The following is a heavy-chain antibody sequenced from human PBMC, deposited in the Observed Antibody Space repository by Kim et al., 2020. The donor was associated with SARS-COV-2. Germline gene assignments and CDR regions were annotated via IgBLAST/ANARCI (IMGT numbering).Heavy chain of an antibody. Sequence: SETLSLTCTVSGGSISSYYWSWIRQPPGKGLEWIGYIYYSGSTNYNPSLKSRVTISVDTSKNQFSLKLSSVTAADTAVYYCARGARWVYYFDYWGQGTLVTVSS. CDR3: ARGARWVYYFDY. CDR1: GGSISSYY. J-gene: IGHJ4*02. D-gene: IGHD6-13*01. CDR2: IYYSGST. V-gene: IGHV4-59*01.